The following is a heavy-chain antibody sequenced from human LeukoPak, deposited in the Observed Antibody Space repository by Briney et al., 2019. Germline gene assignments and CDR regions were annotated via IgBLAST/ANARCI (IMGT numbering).Heavy chain of an antibody. Sequence: PGGSLRLSCAASGFTFSSYGMHWVRQAPGKGLEWVAVISYDGSNKYYADSVKGRFTISRDNSKNTLYLQMNSLRAEDTAVYYCAKSRSSSVSCYNYWGQGTLVTVSS. CDR1: GFTFSSYG. V-gene: IGHV3-30*18. CDR2: ISYDGSNK. D-gene: IGHD2-2*02. J-gene: IGHJ4*02. CDR3: AKSRSSSVSCYNY.